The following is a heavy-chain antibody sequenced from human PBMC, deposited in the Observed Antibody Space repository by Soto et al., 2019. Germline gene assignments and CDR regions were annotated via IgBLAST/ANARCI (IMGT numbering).Heavy chain of an antibody. CDR1: GGSISSGGYY. V-gene: IGHV4-31*03. J-gene: IGHJ5*02. CDR3: ARVGYDFWSSDYSSFDA. Sequence: PSETLSLTCTVSGGSISSGGYYWSWIRQHPGKGLEWIGYIYYSGSTYYNPSLKSRVTISVDTSKNQFSLKLSSVTAADTAVYYCARVGYDFWSSDYSSFDAWGQGNLVTVSS. CDR2: IYYSGST. D-gene: IGHD3-3*01.